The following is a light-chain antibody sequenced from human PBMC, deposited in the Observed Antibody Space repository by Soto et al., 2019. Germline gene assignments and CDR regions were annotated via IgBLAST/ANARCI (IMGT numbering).Light chain of an antibody. Sequence: QSALTQPASVSGSPGQSITISCTGTSNDIGTYNYISWYQQHPGKAPKLMIYEVSDRPSGVSNRFSGSKSGNTASLTISGLQPEDEADYYCSSYTSSSLYVFGTGTKVTVL. CDR1: SNDIGTYNY. CDR3: SSYTSSSLYV. V-gene: IGLV2-14*01. CDR2: EVS. J-gene: IGLJ1*01.